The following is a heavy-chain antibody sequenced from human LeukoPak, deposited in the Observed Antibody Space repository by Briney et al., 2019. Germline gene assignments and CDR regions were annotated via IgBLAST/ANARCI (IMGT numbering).Heavy chain of an antibody. CDR2: ISYDGSNK. Sequence: GRSLRLSCAASGFTFSSYGMHWVRQAPGKGLEWVAVISYDGSNKYYADSVKGRFTISRDNSKNTLYLQMNSLRAEDTAVYYCAKIAVAGIYYFDYWGQGTLVTVSS. D-gene: IGHD6-19*01. CDR1: GFTFSSYG. CDR3: AKIAVAGIYYFDY. J-gene: IGHJ4*02. V-gene: IGHV3-30*18.